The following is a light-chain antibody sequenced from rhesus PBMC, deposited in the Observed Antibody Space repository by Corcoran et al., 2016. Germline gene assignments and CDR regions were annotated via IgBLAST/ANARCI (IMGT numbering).Light chain of an antibody. CDR1: QAITND. CDR3: KHYYSSPWT. Sequence: DIQMTQSPSSLSASVGDSVTITCRASQAITNDLAWYQQKPGQTPKLLIYEASSLKSGIPSRFSGIGSGTDFTLTISALQSEDFASYYCKHYYSSPWTFGQGDQGGNQT. J-gene: IGKJ1*01. V-gene: IGKV1S17*01. CDR2: EAS.